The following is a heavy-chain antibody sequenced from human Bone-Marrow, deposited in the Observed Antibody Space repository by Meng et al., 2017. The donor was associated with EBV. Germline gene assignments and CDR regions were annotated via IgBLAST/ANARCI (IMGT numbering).Heavy chain of an antibody. CDR1: GGTVRIGA. CDR3: ASESGRGFTPDY. J-gene: IGHJ4*02. Sequence: QAPCEYSGARGKKAGSSAKVAGKSSGGTVRIGAISWVRQAPGQGLVWLGGLMPMSGAPYYAQNFQGRVTITADESTSTHYMELSNLRSEDTAMYYCASESGRGFTPDYWGQGTLVTVSS. CDR2: LMPMSGAP. D-gene: IGHD3-10*01. V-gene: IGHV1-69*01.